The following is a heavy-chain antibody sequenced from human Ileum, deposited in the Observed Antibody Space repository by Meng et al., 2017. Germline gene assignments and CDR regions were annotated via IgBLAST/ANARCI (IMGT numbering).Heavy chain of an antibody. CDR3: ARVKTIRDPFDY. CDR1: GYSFTNYW. D-gene: IGHD3-10*01. CDR2: ISPSESDV. Sequence: GESLKISCKGSGYSFTNYWVGWVRQRPGKGLEWMGIISPSESDVRYSPSFQGQVTISADKSISTAYLHWSSLKASDIAMYYCARVKTIRDPFDYWGPGTVVTVSS. V-gene: IGHV5-51*01. J-gene: IGHJ4*02.